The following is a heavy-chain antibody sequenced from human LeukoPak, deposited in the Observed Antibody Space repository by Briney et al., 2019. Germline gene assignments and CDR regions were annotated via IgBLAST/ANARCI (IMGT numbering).Heavy chain of an antibody. V-gene: IGHV3-49*03. CDR1: GFTFGDYA. CDR2: IRSKAYGGTT. CDR3: TRGEDLAAAVSTDY. D-gene: IGHD6-13*01. Sequence: GGSLRLSCTASGFTFGDYAMSWFRQAPGKGLEWVGFIRSKAYGGTTEYAASVKGRFTISRDDSKSIAYLQMNSLKTEDTAVYYCTRGEDLAAAVSTDYWGQGTLVTVSS. J-gene: IGHJ4*02.